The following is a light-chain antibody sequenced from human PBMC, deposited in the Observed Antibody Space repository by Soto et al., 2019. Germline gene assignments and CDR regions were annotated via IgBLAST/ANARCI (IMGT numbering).Light chain of an antibody. Sequence: QSVLTQPPSASGTPGQRVTISCSGSSSNIGSNTVNWYQQLPGTAPKLLIYSNNQRPSGVPDRCSGSKSCTSASLAISGLQSEDEADYYCAACDDSLNGVVFGGGTKVTVL. CDR1: SSNIGSNT. V-gene: IGLV1-44*01. CDR3: AACDDSLNGVV. J-gene: IGLJ2*01. CDR2: SNN.